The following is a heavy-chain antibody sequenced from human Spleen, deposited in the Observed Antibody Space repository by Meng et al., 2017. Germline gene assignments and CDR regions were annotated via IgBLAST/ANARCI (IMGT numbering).Heavy chain of an antibody. CDR3: ARDEGLAAAGYGNDY. D-gene: IGHD6-13*01. Sequence: VPGEQVGEWVQRVGALVQSRGKASGYTVGAYYRNCVRQVRGPGLKWLGWINDSKGGTIYAQKFQGRVTMTRYKYTSKAYMDLSRIRSTATDVYSCARDEGLAAAGYGNDYWGQGTLVTVSS. V-gene: IGHV1-2*02. CDR2: INDSKGGT. CDR1: GYTVGAYY. J-gene: IGHJ4*02.